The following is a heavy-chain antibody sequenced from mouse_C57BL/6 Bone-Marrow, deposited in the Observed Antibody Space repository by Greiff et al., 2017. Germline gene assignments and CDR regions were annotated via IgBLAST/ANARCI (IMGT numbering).Heavy chain of an antibody. V-gene: IGHV1-64*01. CDR3: ADVNY. CDR1: GYTFTSYW. J-gene: IGHJ2*01. CDR2: IHPNSGST. Sequence: QVQLKESGAELVKPGASVKLSCKASGYTFTSYWMHWVKQRPGRGLEWIGMIHPNSGSTNDNEKFKSKATLTVDKSSSPAYMQLRSLTSEDSAVYDCADVNYWGQGTPLTVSS.